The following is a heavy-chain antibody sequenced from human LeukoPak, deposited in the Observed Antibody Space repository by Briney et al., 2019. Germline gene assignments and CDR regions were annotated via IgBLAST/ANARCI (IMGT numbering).Heavy chain of an antibody. CDR2: NYPCDSDT. J-gene: IGHJ4*02. CDR3: ATSRAHLRYFDWLYQPLDY. CDR1: GYSFTSYW. V-gene: IGHV5-51*01. Sequence: GESLKISCKGSGYSFTSYWIGWVRQMPGKSPEWIGNNYPCDSDTRYSPSFQGQVTISADKSISTAYLQWSSLKASDTAMYYCATSRAHLRYFDWLYQPLDYWGQGTLVTVSS. D-gene: IGHD3-9*01.